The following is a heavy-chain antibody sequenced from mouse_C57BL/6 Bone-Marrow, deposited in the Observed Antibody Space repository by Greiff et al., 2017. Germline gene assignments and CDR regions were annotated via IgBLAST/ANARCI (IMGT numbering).Heavy chain of an antibody. D-gene: IGHD2-2*01. V-gene: IGHV1-55*01. J-gene: IGHJ3*01. Sequence: QVQLQQPGAELVKPGASVTMSCKASGYTFTGYWITWVKKRPGHGLEWIGDIYPGSGSTNYNEKFKSKATLTVDPSSSTAYMPLSSLTSEDSAVYYCARGLTPAWFAYWGQGTLVTVSA. CDR2: IYPGSGST. CDR3: ARGLTPAWFAY. CDR1: GYTFTGYW.